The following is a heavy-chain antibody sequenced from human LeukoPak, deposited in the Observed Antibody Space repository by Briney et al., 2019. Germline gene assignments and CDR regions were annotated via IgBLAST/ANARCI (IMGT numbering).Heavy chain of an antibody. CDR3: ARGTTGTLGDY. CDR1: GFTFSNFG. CDR2: ISSSSSYI. V-gene: IGHV3-21*01. Sequence: GGSLRLSCAASGFTFSNFGMHWVRQAPGKGLEWVSSISSSSSYIYYADSVKGRFTISRDNAKNSLYLQMNSLRAEDTAVYYCARGTTGTLGDYWGQGTLVTVSS. J-gene: IGHJ4*02. D-gene: IGHD1-1*01.